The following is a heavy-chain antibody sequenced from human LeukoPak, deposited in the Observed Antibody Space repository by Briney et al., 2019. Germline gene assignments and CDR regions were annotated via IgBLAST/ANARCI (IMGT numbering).Heavy chain of an antibody. CDR3: ARGLYSSSWYFDY. Sequence: GGSLRLSCAASGYTFSDYWMSWVRQAPGKGLEWVANIKQDGSQKYYVDSVKGRFTISRDNAKNSLYLQMNSLRAEDTAVYYCARGLYSSSWYFDYWGQGTLVTVSS. CDR2: IKQDGSQK. D-gene: IGHD6-13*01. J-gene: IGHJ4*02. V-gene: IGHV3-7*01. CDR1: GYTFSDYW.